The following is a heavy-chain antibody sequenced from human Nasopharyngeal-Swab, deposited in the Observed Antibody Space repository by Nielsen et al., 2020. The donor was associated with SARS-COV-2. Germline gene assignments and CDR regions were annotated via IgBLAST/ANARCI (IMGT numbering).Heavy chain of an antibody. J-gene: IGHJ3*02. V-gene: IGHV4-34*01. Sequence: WIRQPPGKGLEWIGEINHSGSTNYNPSLKSRVTVSVDTSKNQFSLTLSSVTAADTAVYYCARGPQLLYSSGRLTKKNAFDIWGQGTMVTVSS. CDR2: INHSGST. CDR3: ARGPQLLYSSGRLTKKNAFDI. D-gene: IGHD6-19*01.